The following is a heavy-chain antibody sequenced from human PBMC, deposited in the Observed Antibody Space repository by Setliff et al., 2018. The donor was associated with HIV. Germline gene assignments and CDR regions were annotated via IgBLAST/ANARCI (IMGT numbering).Heavy chain of an antibody. Sequence: PSETLSLTCTVSGDSTSDHHLSWIRQPPGKGLEWIGYILDYGKTYYNPSLQSRVTISVDTSKNQFSLQLTSVTAADTALYYCASAGPYCGDDCPYNWLTPWGQGTLVTVSS. V-gene: IGHV4-59*11. CDR1: GDSTSDHH. D-gene: IGHD2-21*02. J-gene: IGHJ5*02. CDR3: ASAGPYCGDDCPYNWLTP. CDR2: ILDYGKT.